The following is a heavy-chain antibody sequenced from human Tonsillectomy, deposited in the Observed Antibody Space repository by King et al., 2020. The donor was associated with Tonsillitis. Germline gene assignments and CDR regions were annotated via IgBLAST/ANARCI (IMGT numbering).Heavy chain of an antibody. D-gene: IGHD1-26*01. V-gene: IGHV3-30*18. Sequence: VQPVESGGGVVQPGRSLRLSCAASGFTFSSYGMHWVRQAPGKGLEWVAVISYDGSNKYYADSVKGRFTISRDNSKNTLYLQMNSLRAEDTAVYYCAKEGGSYSSYFDYWGQGTLVTVSS. J-gene: IGHJ4*02. CDR2: ISYDGSNK. CDR3: AKEGGSYSSYFDY. CDR1: GFTFSSYG.